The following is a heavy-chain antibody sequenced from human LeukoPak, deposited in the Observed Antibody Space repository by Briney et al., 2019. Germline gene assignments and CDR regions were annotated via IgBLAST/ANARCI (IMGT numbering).Heavy chain of an antibody. V-gene: IGHV3-23*01. CDR1: GFTFSSYA. Sequence: GGSLRLSCAASGFTFSSYAMSWVRQAPGKGLEWVSAISGSGGSTYYADSVKDRFTISRDNSKNTLYLQMNSLRAEDTAVYYCAKDPYTSGGYYYGMDVWGQGTTVTVSS. CDR3: AKDPYTSGGYYYGMDV. CDR2: ISGSGGST. D-gene: IGHD3-16*01. J-gene: IGHJ6*02.